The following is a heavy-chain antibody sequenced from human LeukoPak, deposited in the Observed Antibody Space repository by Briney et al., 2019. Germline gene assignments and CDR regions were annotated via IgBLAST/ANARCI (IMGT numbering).Heavy chain of an antibody. CDR3: ARVSDYGLFDY. CDR1: GGSISSYY. Sequence: SETLSLTCTVSGGSISSYYWSWIRQPPGKGLEWIGYIYYSGSTSYNPSLKSRVTISVDTSKNQFSLKLSSVTAADTAVYYCARVSDYGLFDYWGQGTLVTVSS. CDR2: IYYSGST. V-gene: IGHV4-59*01. J-gene: IGHJ4*02. D-gene: IGHD4-17*01.